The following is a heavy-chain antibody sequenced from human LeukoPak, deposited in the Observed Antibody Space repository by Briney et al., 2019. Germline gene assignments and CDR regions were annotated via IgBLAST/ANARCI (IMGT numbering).Heavy chain of an antibody. J-gene: IGHJ4*02. CDR1: GITVGANY. CDR2: IYSGGAT. V-gene: IGHV3-66*02. Sequence: GGSLRLSCAVSGITVGANYMSWVRWTPGRGLDWVSVIYSGGATYYSVFVQGRFTISRDRSKNTLHLQMNRLTPEDTGVYYCTSRPDFWSSSYTHRDRFDSWGQGTLVTVSS. CDR3: TSRPDFWSSSYTHRDRFDS. D-gene: IGHD3-3*01.